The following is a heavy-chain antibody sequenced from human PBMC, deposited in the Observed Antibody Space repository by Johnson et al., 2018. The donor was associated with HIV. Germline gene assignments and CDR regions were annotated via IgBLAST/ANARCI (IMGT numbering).Heavy chain of an antibody. V-gene: IGHV3-9*01. CDR2: ISWNSGSI. Sequence: VQLVESGGGLVQPGRSLRLSCAASGFTFDDYAMHWVRQAPGKGLAWVSGISWNSGSIGYAASVKGRFTISRDNAKNSLYLQMNSLRAGDTAVFYCTYSSAWSPGAFDIWGQGTMVTVSS. CDR1: GFTFDDYA. D-gene: IGHD6-19*01. CDR3: TYSSAWSPGAFDI. J-gene: IGHJ3*02.